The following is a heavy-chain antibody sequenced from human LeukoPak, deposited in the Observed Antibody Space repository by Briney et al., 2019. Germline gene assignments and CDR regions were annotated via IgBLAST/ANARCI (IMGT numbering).Heavy chain of an antibody. V-gene: IGHV1-46*01. D-gene: IGHD6-13*01. CDR2: INPSDGST. CDR1: GYTFTSYF. CDR3: ARAIAAAGAPDY. J-gene: IGHJ4*02. Sequence: ASVKVSCKASGYTFTSYFMHWVRQAPGQGLEWMGMINPSDGSTSYAQKFQGRVTMTRDTSTTTVYMELSSLRSEDTAVYYCARAIAAAGAPDYWGRGTLVTVSS.